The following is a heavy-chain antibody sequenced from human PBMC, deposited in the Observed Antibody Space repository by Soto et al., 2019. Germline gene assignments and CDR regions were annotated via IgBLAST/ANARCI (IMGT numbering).Heavy chain of an antibody. CDR2: IYCDDDK. CDR3: EHDEILTGYFDF. Sequence: HITLKESGPTLVKPTQILTLTCTFYGFSLSTSGVGVGWIRQPPGTALEWLALIYCDDDKRYSPSLKSRLTITKDTSKNQVVLKMNNMDPVETATYSCEHDEILTGYFDFWGQGTLVPVSS. J-gene: IGHJ4*02. V-gene: IGHV2-5*02. D-gene: IGHD3-9*01. CDR1: GFSLSTSGVG.